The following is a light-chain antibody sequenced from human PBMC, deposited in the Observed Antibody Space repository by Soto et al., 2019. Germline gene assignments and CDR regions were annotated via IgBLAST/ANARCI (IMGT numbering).Light chain of an antibody. V-gene: IGKV1-39*01. CDR3: QQSYSTPRT. CDR1: QSISSY. CDR2: SAS. Sequence: DIPMTQSPSSLSASVGDRVTITCRASQSISSYLNWYQQQPGKAPRLLIYSASSLQSGVPSRFSGSGSGTHFTLTISSLQPEDFATYYCQQSYSTPRTFGPGTKVDLK. J-gene: IGKJ3*01.